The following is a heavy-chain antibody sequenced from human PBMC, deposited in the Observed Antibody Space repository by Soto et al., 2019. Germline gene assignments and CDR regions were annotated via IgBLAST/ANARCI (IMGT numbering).Heavy chain of an antibody. CDR1: GYTFTSHY. V-gene: IGHV1-46*01. D-gene: IGHD3-9*01. J-gene: IGHJ6*02. CDR2: INPSGGST. CDR3: ARDRPYYDILTVPPAWYYYGMYV. Sequence: ASVKVSCKASGYTFTSHYMHWVRQAPGQGLEWMGIINPSGGSTSYAQKIQGRVTMTRDTSTSTVYMELSSLRSEDTAVYYCARDRPYYDILTVPPAWYYYGMYVWGQGTTVTVSS.